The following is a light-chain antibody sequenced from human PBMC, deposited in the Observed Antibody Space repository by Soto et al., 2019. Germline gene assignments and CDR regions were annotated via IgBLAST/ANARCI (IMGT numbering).Light chain of an antibody. J-gene: IGKJ4*01. Sequence: DIPMTQSPSSLSASVGDRVTITCRASQSISSYLSWYQQKPGKAPKLLINVASTLQSGVTSRFSGSGSGTDFTLAISSLQPEDFATYYCQQSSSTPQTFGGGTRVEIK. CDR2: VAS. V-gene: IGKV1-39*01. CDR3: QQSSSTPQT. CDR1: QSISSY.